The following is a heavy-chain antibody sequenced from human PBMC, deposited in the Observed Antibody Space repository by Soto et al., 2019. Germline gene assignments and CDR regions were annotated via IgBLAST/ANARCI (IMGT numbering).Heavy chain of an antibody. CDR2: IWYDGSNK. CDR1: GFTVSSYG. CDR3: ASGTTLSYFDY. J-gene: IGHJ4*02. Sequence: GGSLRLSCAASGFTVSSYGMHWVRQAPGKGLEWVAVIWYDGSNKYYADSVKGRFTISRDNSKNTLYLQMNSLRAEDTAVYYCASGTTLSYFDYWGQGTLVTVSS. D-gene: IGHD4-17*01. V-gene: IGHV3-33*01.